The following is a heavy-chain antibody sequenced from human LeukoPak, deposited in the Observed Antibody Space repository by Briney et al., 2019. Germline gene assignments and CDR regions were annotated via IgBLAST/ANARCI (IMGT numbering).Heavy chain of an antibody. J-gene: IGHJ5*02. CDR3: AREGWQRLGKNWFDP. V-gene: IGHV1-18*01. CDR1: GYTFTSYG. Sequence: ASVKVSCKASGYTFTSYGISWVRQAPGQGLEWMGWISAYNGNTNYAQKLQGRVTMTTDTSTSTAYMELRSLRSDDTAVYYCAREGWQRLGKNWFDPWGQGTLVTVSS. D-gene: IGHD6-19*01. CDR2: ISAYNGNT.